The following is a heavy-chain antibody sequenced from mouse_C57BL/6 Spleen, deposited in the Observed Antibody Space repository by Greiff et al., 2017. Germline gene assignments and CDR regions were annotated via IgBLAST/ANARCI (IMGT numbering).Heavy chain of an antibody. D-gene: IGHD1-3*01. V-gene: IGHV3-6*01. CDR1: GYSITSGYY. CDR2: ISYDGSN. J-gene: IGHJ2*01. Sequence: EVQLVESGPGLVKPSQSLSLTCSVTGYSITSGYYWNWIRQFPGNKLEWMGYISYDGSNNYNPSLKNRISITRDTSKNQFFLKLNSVTTEDTATYYCARDPSGYFDYWGQGTTLTVSS. CDR3: ARDPSGYFDY.